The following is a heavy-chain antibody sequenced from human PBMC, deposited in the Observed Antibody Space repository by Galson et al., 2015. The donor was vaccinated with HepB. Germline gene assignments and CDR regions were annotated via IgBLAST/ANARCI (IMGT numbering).Heavy chain of an antibody. D-gene: IGHD3-22*01. CDR3: AKDSRDSDYYDSSGVYNYGMDV. V-gene: IGHV3-23*01. J-gene: IGHJ6*02. CDR1: GFTFSSYA. Sequence: LRLSCAASGFTFSSYAMSWVRQAPGKGLEWVSAISGSGGSTYYADSVKGRFTISRDNSKNTLYLQMNSLRAEDTAVYYCAKDSRDSDYYDSSGVYNYGMDVWGQGTTVTVSS. CDR2: ISGSGGST.